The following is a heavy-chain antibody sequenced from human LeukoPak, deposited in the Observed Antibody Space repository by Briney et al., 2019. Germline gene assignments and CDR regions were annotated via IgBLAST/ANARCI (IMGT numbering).Heavy chain of an antibody. D-gene: IGHD3-10*01. Sequence: GGSLRLSCAASGFTFSSYSMNWVRQPPGKGLEGVPSISSSSSYIYYADSVKGRFTISRDNAKNSLYLQTNSLRAEDTAVYYCARGYGSGSYSHYWGQGTLVTVSS. CDR2: ISSSSSYI. J-gene: IGHJ4*02. V-gene: IGHV3-21*01. CDR1: GFTFSSYS. CDR3: ARGYGSGSYSHY.